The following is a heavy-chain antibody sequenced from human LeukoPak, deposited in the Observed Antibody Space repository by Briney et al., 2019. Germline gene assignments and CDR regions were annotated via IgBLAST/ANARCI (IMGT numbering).Heavy chain of an antibody. V-gene: IGHV3-23*01. CDR2: ISGNGGNT. CDR1: GFTFSSYA. J-gene: IGHJ4*02. Sequence: PGGSLRLSCAASGFTFSSYAMSWVCQAPGKGLEWVSAISGNGGNTYYADSVKGRFTISRDNSKNTLYLQMNSLRAEDTAVYYCAKGSMRDADYWGQGTLVTVSS. CDR3: AKGSMRDADY.